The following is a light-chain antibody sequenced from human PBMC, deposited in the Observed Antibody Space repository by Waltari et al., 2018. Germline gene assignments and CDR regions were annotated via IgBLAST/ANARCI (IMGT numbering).Light chain of an antibody. CDR2: AAS. V-gene: IGKV3-20*01. CDR3: QHYVGLPVT. J-gene: IGKJ1*01. Sequence: EIVLTQSPGTLSLSPGERATLSCRASQSVRGTLAWYQQKPGQPPRLLIYAASTRATGIPDRFSGSGSGTDFSLTISRLEPEDFAVYYCQHYVGLPVTYGQGTKVEIK. CDR1: QSVRGT.